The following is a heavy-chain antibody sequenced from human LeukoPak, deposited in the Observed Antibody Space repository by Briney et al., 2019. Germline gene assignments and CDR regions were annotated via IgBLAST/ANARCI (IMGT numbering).Heavy chain of an antibody. CDR1: GFTFSSYW. CDR2: IKQDGSEK. Sequence: PGGSLRLSCAASGFTFSSYWMSWVRQAPGKGLEWVANIKQDGSEKYYVDSVKGRFTISRDNAKNSLYLQMNSLRAEDTAVYYCAKDQPLTIFGVVITYYMDVWGKGTTVTVSS. CDR3: AKDQPLTIFGVVITYYMDV. J-gene: IGHJ6*03. V-gene: IGHV3-7*03. D-gene: IGHD3-3*01.